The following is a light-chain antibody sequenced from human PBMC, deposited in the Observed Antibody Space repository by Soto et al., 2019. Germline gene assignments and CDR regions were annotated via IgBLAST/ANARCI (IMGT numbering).Light chain of an antibody. Sequence: DIQMTQSPSSLSASVGDRVTSTCRSSQAISNYVSWYQQEPRKAPRLLIYAASSLQSGVPSRFSGSGSGTEFTLTISGLLPEDFATYHCQQLNTLPFTFGQGTRLEIK. J-gene: IGKJ5*01. CDR2: AAS. CDR1: QAISNY. CDR3: QQLNTLPFT. V-gene: IGKV1-17*01.